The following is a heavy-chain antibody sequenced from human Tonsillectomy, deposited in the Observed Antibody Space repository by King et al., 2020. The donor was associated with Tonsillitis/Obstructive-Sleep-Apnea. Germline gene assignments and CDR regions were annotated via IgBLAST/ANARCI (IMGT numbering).Heavy chain of an antibody. CDR2: IYPDDSDS. CDR1: GYSFTNHW. D-gene: IGHD3-22*01. V-gene: IGHV5-51*03. CDR3: ARDSRSVVDIWDFDL. Sequence: DVQLVESGAEVKKPGESLKISCQGSGYSFTNHWIGWVRQMPGKGLEWMGIIYPDDSDSRYSPSFQGQVTFSADKSINTVYLQRGSLKTSDTAIYFCARDSRSVVDIWDFDLWGRGTLVPVSS. J-gene: IGHJ2*01.